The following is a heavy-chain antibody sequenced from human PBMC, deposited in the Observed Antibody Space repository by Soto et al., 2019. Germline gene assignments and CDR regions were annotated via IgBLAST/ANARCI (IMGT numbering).Heavy chain of an antibody. CDR3: ARGVILWELSPYHFDY. CDR2: IYPGDSDT. D-gene: IGHD1-7*01. CDR1: GYSFTSYW. V-gene: IGHV5-51*01. J-gene: IGHJ4*02. Sequence: GESLKISCKGSGYSFTSYWIGWVRQMPGKGLEWMGIIYPGDSDTRYSPSVRGRFTISRDDSISIAYLQMNSLNSEDTAVYFCARGVILWELSPYHFDYWGQGTLVTVSS.